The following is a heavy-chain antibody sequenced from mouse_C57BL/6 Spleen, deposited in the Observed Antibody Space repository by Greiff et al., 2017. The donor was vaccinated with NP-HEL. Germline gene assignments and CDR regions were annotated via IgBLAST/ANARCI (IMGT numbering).Heavy chain of an antibody. Sequence: EVQLQQSGAELVRPGASVKLSCTASGFNIKDDYMHWVKQRPEQGLEWIGWIDPENGDTEYASKFQGKATITADTSSNTAYLQLSSLTSEDTAVYYCTSYYYGIGEAYWGQGTLVTVSA. CDR2: IDPENGDT. CDR1: GFNIKDDY. CDR3: TSYYYGIGEAY. J-gene: IGHJ3*01. D-gene: IGHD1-1*01. V-gene: IGHV14-4*01.